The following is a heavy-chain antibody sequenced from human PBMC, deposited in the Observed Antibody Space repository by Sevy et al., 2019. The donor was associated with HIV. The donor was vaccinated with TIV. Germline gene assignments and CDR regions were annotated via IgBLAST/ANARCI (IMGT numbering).Heavy chain of an antibody. V-gene: IGHV4-39*02. D-gene: IGHD6-13*01. CDR3: AGEGPRIAQFDY. Sequence: SETLSLTCTVSGGSVSSSSYYWGWIRQPPGKGLDWIECIYYSGSTYYNPSLKSRVTISVDTSKNQFSLKVRSVTAADTAVYYCAGEGPRIAQFDYWGQGALVTVSS. CDR2: IYYSGST. J-gene: IGHJ4*02. CDR1: GGSVSSSSYY.